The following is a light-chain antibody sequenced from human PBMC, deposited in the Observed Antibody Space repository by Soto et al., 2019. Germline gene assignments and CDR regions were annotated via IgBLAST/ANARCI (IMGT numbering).Light chain of an antibody. CDR3: SSYTRSSTVL. CDR1: SNDVGSYNF. V-gene: IGLV2-14*03. CDR2: DVS. Sequence: QSALTQPASVSGPPGQSITISCIGTSNDVGSYNFVSWYQKHPNTAPRLIIYDVSNRPSGVSNRFSGSKSDNTASLTISGLQAEDEADYYCSSYTRSSTVLFGGGTKLTVL. J-gene: IGLJ2*01.